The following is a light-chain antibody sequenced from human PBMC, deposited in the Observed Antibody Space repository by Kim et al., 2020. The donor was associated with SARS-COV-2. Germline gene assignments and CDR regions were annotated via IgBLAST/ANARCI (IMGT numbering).Light chain of an antibody. Sequence: FPGERATLSCRASQSVSSNCLAWYQQKPGQAPRLLIYGTSSRATGIPDRFSGSGSGTDFTLSINRLEPEDFAVYYCHQCATSPETFGGGTKVDIK. CDR2: GTS. J-gene: IGKJ4*01. CDR1: QSVSSNC. V-gene: IGKV3-20*01. CDR3: HQCATSPET.